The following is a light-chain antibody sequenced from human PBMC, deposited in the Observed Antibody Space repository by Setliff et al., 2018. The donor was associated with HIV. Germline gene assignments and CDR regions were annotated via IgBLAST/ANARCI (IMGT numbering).Light chain of an antibody. V-gene: IGLV2-23*02. J-gene: IGLJ1*01. CDR1: SSDVGSYNL. CDR2: EVT. Sequence: QSALTQPASVSGSPGQSLTISCTGSSSDVGSYNLVSWYQRHPGKAPKLMIYEVTERPSGVSNRFSGSKSATTASLTISGLQAEDEADYYCCSYAGSSTYVFGTGTKVTV. CDR3: CSYAGSSTYV.